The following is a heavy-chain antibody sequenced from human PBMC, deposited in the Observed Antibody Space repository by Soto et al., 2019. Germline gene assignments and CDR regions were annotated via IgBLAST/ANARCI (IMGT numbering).Heavy chain of an antibody. V-gene: IGHV3-33*01. Sequence: QEQLVESGGGVVQPGTSLRLSCAVPGGIFHGYGMHWVRQAPGKGLEWVAIIRFDGSNEEYADSVKRRFTISRDNSKNPLYLQINTLGVEDTAVYYCARDGIGGTVFRGYLDYWGRGTVVTVSS. D-gene: IGHD1-7*01. CDR3: ARDGIGGTVFRGYLDY. CDR2: IRFDGSNE. J-gene: IGHJ4*02. CDR1: GGIFHGYG.